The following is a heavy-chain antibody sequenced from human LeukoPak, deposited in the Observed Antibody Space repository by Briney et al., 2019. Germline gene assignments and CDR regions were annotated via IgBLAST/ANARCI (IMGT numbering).Heavy chain of an antibody. V-gene: IGHV1-46*01. CDR2: INPSGGST. CDR3: ARVLNYYGSGSSLDY. Sequence: GASVKVSCKASGYTFTSYGISWVRQAPGQGLEWMGIINPSGGSTSYAQKFQGRVTMTRDTSTSTVYMELSSLRSEDTAVYYCARVLNYYGSGSSLDYWGQGTLVTVSS. D-gene: IGHD3-10*01. CDR1: GYTFTSYG. J-gene: IGHJ4*02.